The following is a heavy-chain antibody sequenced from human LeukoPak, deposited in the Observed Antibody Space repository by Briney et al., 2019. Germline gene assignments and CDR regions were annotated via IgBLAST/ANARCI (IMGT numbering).Heavy chain of an antibody. CDR3: AALPVDYGDYVFDY. V-gene: IGHV1-8*01. CDR1: GYTFTSYD. D-gene: IGHD4-17*01. J-gene: IGHJ4*02. Sequence: GASVKVSRKASGYTFTSYDINWVRQATGQGLEWMGWMNPNSGNTGYAQKFQGRVTMTRNTSISTAYMELSSLRSEDTAVYYCAALPVDYGDYVFDYWGQGTLVTVSS. CDR2: MNPNSGNT.